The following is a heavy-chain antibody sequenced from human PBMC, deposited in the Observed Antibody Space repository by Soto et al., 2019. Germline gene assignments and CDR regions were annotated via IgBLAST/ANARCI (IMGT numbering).Heavy chain of an antibody. CDR3: AGGERVTAVTRVDY. CDR1: GFNLSSHS. Sequence: EVQLVESGGGLVKPGGSLRLSCAASGFNLSSHSMNWVRQAPGKGLEWVSAISSTSSYIYYADSVRGRFTISRDNTKNALSLQMSSLMFKNTAMYCFAGGERVTAVTRVDYWGYGPLVTVSS. D-gene: IGHD4-17*01. J-gene: IGHJ4*01. CDR2: ISSTSSYI. V-gene: IGHV3-21*02.